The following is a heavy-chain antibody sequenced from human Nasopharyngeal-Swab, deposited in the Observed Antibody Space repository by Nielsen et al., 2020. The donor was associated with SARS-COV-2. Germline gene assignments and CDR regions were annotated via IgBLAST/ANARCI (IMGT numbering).Heavy chain of an antibody. CDR3: ARGLRGVVPTGMKDKTTGRPRFAFYKFGLDV. V-gene: IGHV4-34*01. J-gene: IGHJ6*04. D-gene: IGHD2-2*01. Sequence: SETLSLTCAVSGGSFSGDYWSWIRQPPGKGLEWIGEINQSGRANYNPSLKSRVTISVDMSKNHFSLTLRSVTAADTAVYFCARGLRGVVPTGMKDKTTGRPRFAFYKFGLDVWGKGTTVSVSS. CDR1: GGSFSGDY. CDR2: INQSGRA.